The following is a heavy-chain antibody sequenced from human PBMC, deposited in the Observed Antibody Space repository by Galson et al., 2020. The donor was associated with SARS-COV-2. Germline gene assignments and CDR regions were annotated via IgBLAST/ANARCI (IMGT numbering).Heavy chain of an antibody. CDR2: ISAYNGNT. J-gene: IGHJ6*02. V-gene: IGHV1-18*04. CDR1: GYTFTSYG. Sequence: GESLKISCKASGYTFTSYGISWVRQAPGQGLEWMGWISAYNGNTNYAQKLQGRVTMTTDTSTSTAYMELRSLRSDDTAVYYCARDSEDYGDYVYYYGMDVWGQVTTVTVSS. CDR3: ARDSEDYGDYVYYYGMDV. D-gene: IGHD4-17*01.